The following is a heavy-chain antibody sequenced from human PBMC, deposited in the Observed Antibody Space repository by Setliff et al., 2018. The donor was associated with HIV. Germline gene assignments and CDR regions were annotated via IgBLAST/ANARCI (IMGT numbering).Heavy chain of an antibody. V-gene: IGHV4-34*12. CDR3: ANLSQGH. CDR1: GGSFSGYY. Sequence: PSETLSLTCAVYGGSFSGYYWNWIRQPPGKGLEWIGEIIHSGGTNYNRSLKSRVTISVDTSKNQFSLKLSSVTAADTAVYYCANLSQGHWGQGTLVTVSS. CDR2: IIHSGGT. J-gene: IGHJ4*02.